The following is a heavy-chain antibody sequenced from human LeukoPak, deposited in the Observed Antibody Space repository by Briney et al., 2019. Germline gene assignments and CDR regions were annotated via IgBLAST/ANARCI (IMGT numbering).Heavy chain of an antibody. Sequence: SETLSLTCSVSGYSISSGHYWAWFRQSPGRGLEWIGSFYQSGSAYYNPSLESRFTLSADTPKNQFSLKLTSVTAADTAVYYCARSSTMIVVVSYYFDYWGQGTLVTVSS. CDR3: ARSSTMIVVVSYYFDY. J-gene: IGHJ4*02. CDR1: GYSISSGHY. D-gene: IGHD3-22*01. CDR2: FYQSGSA. V-gene: IGHV4-38-2*01.